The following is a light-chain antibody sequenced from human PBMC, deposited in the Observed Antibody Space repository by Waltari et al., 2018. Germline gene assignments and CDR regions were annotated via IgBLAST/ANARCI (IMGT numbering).Light chain of an antibody. J-gene: IGLJ2*01. CDR1: ALPNRH. CDR3: QSTDSTVSYPVV. Sequence: SYELTQPPSVSVSPGQTARIPCAGPALPNRHAYWYQRKPGQAPVLLIFNDNERPSAIPERFSGSSSGTTVTLTISGVQAEDEADYYCQSTDSTVSYPVVFGGGTKLTVL. V-gene: IGLV3-25*03. CDR2: NDN.